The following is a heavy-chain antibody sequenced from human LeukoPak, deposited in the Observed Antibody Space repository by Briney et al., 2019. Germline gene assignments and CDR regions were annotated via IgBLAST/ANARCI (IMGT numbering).Heavy chain of an antibody. Sequence: SETLSLTCAVYGGSFSGYYWSWIRQPPGKGLEWIGEINHSGSTDYNPSLKSRVTISVDTSKNQFSLNLSSVTAADTAVYYCAKFEGLGGPRYYFDFWGQGTLVTVSS. CDR2: INHSGST. CDR3: AKFEGLGGPRYYFDF. CDR1: GGSFSGYY. J-gene: IGHJ4*02. V-gene: IGHV4-34*01. D-gene: IGHD3-16*01.